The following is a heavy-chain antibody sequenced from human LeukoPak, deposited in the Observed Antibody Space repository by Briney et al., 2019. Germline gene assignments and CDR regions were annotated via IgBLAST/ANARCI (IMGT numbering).Heavy chain of an antibody. CDR3: AKDWTTVVTEYFDY. D-gene: IGHD4-23*01. Sequence: GGSLRLSCAASGFTFSSYAMHWVRQAPGKGLEWVSGISWNSGSIGYADSVKGRFTISRDNAKNSLYLQMNSLRAEDTALYYCAKDWTTVVTEYFDYWGQGTLVTVSS. V-gene: IGHV3-9*01. CDR2: ISWNSGSI. J-gene: IGHJ4*02. CDR1: GFTFSSYA.